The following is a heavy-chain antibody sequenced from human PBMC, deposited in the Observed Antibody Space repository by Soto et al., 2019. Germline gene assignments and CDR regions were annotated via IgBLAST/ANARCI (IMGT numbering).Heavy chain of an antibody. J-gene: IGHJ4*02. CDR1: GYFFTTYY. CDR3: ARDSSPNREFTFDY. CDR2: INPSGGST. V-gene: IGHV1-46*01. D-gene: IGHD2-2*01. Sequence: ASVKVSCKASGYFFTTYYMHWVRQAPGQGLEWMGTINPSGGSTNLAQKFQGRVTMTRDTSTSTVYMELSSLRSDDTAVYFCARDSSPNREFTFDYWGQGTPVTRLL.